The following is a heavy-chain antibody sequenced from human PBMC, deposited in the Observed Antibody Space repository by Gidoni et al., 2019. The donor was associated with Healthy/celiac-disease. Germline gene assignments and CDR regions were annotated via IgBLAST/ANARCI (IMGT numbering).Heavy chain of an antibody. D-gene: IGHD6-19*01. V-gene: IGHV3-9*01. J-gene: IGHJ4*02. CDR2: ISWNSGSI. CDR1: GFTFDDYA. CDR3: AKDISSGWYLLDY. Sequence: EVQLVESGGGLVQPGRSLSLSCAASGFTFDDYALHWVRQAPGKGLEWVSGISWNSGSIGYADSVKGRFTISRDNAKNSLYLQMNSLRAEDTALYYCAKDISSGWYLLDYWGQGTLVTVSS.